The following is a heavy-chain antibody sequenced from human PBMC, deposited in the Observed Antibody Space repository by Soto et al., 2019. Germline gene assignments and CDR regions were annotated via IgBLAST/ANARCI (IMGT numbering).Heavy chain of an antibody. V-gene: IGHV4-31*03. Sequence: QVQLQESGPGLVKPSETLSLSCNVSGGSISSDAFFWSWVRQHPARGLEWIGYIYHSGTTSYNPSLQIRFSISLDNAQYQCSLTLRAVTAADTAVDFCAREEDNGSGLAGEMDVWGQGTAGTVS. CDR2: IYHSGTT. CDR1: GGSISSDAFF. CDR3: AREEDNGSGLAGEMDV. J-gene: IGHJ6*02. D-gene: IGHD3-10*01.